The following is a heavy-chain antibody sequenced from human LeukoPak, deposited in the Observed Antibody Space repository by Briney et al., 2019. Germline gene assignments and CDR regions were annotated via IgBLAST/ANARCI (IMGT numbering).Heavy chain of an antibody. CDR2: INHSGST. CDR3: ARGPPRYSSSWYGDY. V-gene: IGHV4-34*01. CDR1: GGSFSGYY. Sequence: SETLCLTCAVYGGSFSGYYWNWIRQPPGKGLEWIGEINHSGSTNYNPSLKSRVTISLDTSKNQFSLKLSSVTAADTAIYYCARGPPRYSSSWYGDYWGQGTLVTVSS. D-gene: IGHD6-13*01. J-gene: IGHJ4*02.